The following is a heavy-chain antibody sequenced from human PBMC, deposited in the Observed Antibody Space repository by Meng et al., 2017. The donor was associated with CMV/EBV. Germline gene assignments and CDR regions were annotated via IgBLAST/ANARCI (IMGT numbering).Heavy chain of an antibody. J-gene: IGHJ5*02. V-gene: IGHV3-11*01. CDR3: ARVTESGADP. Sequence: GGSLRPSCAASGFTFNNCYMGWIRQAPGKGLEWVSYTSTSGTKIYYTDAVRGRFTISRDNAKNSLYLQMNSLRAEDTAVYYCARVTESGADPWGQGTLVTVSS. CDR2: TSTSGTKI. D-gene: IGHD3-10*01. CDR1: GFTFNNCY.